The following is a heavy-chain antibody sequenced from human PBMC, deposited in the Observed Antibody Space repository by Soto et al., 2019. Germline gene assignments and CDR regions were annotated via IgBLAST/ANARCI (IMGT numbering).Heavy chain of an antibody. V-gene: IGHV1-18*01. Sequence: PVEFPWEASGYRFTNYGITSARHAPGQGIEWMGWISAYNGRTDHAQKLQGRVSLNTDTSTNTAYMELMSLISDDTAVYYCDLSDAWNTGAEGPWGKGTLVPVSS. CDR2: ISAYNGRT. D-gene: IGHD1-1*01. CDR1: GYRFTNYG. J-gene: IGHJ5*02. CDR3: DLSDAWNTGAEGP.